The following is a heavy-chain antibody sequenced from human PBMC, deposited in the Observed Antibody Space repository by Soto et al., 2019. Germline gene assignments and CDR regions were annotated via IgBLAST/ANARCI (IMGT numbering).Heavy chain of an antibody. Sequence: QVQLVQSGAEVKKPGSSVKVSCKASGGTFSTYTIIWVRQAPGQGLEWMGRILPMLDKTNSAQRFQGRVTITADQSTSTAYLELSSLRSEDTAVYYCTLGSWSAETFDIWGRGTMVTVSS. D-gene: IGHD6-13*01. CDR2: ILPMLDKT. V-gene: IGHV1-69*02. J-gene: IGHJ3*02. CDR1: GGTFSTYT. CDR3: TLGSWSAETFDI.